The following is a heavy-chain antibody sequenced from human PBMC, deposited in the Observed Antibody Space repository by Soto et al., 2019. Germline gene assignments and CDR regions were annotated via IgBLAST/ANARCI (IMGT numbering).Heavy chain of an antibody. V-gene: IGHV3-23*01. D-gene: IGHD6-19*01. CDR3: AKEPSLSGGCFDY. CDR2: ISGSGGNT. J-gene: IGHJ4*02. Sequence: EVQLLESGGGLVQPGGSLRLSCAASGFTFSIYAMSWVRQAPGQGLEWVSAISGSGGNTYYADSVKGRFTISRDNSKNTLYLPMNTLRAEDPAVYYCAKEPSLSGGCFDYWGQGTLVTVS. CDR1: GFTFSIYA.